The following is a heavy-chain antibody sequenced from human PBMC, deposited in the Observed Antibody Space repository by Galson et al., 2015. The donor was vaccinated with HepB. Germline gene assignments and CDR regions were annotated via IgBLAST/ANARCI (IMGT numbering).Heavy chain of an antibody. J-gene: IGHJ3*02. CDR3: ARLMRDGSGSYYRVPCDAFDI. CDR2: IYPGDSDT. Sequence: QSGAEVKKPGESLKISCKGSGYSFTSYWTGWVRQMPGKGLEWMGIIYPGDSDTRYSPSFQGQVTISADKSISTAYLQWSSLKASDTAMYYCARLMRDGSGSYYRVPCDAFDIWGQGTMVTVSS. V-gene: IGHV5-51*01. CDR1: GYSFTSYW. D-gene: IGHD3-10*01.